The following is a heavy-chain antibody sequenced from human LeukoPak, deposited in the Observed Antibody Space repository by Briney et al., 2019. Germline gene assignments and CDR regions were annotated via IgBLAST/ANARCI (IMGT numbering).Heavy chain of an antibody. CDR2: IYYTGST. CDR3: ARVGDWNDLVY. V-gene: IGHV4-59*01. CDR1: GGSISSYY. J-gene: IGHJ4*02. D-gene: IGHD1-1*01. Sequence: TSETLSLTCTVSGGSISSYYWSWIRQPPGKGLEWIGYIYYTGSTNYNPSPKSRVTISVDTSKNQFSLKLSSVTAADTAVYCCARVGDWNDLVYWGQGTLVTVSS.